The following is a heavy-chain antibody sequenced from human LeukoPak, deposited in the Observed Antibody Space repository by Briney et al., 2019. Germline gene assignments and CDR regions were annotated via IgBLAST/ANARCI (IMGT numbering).Heavy chain of an antibody. CDR1: GFTFSSYS. D-gene: IGHD3-10*01. J-gene: IGHJ6*03. Sequence: PGGSLRLSCAASGFTFSSYSMNWVRQAPGKGLEWVANIKQDGSEKYYVDSVKGRFTISRDNAKNSLYLQMNSLRAEDTAVYYCARIWFGDYYMDVWGKGTTVTISS. CDR2: IKQDGSEK. V-gene: IGHV3-7*01. CDR3: ARIWFGDYYMDV.